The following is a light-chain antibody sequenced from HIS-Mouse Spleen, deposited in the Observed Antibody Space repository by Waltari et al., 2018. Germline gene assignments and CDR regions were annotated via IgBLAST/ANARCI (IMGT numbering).Light chain of an antibody. CDR1: ALPKKY. V-gene: IGLV3-10*01. CDR3: YSTDSSGNHRV. J-gene: IGLJ2*01. Sequence: SYELTQPPSVSVSPGQTARITCSGDALPKKYAYWYQQKSGQAPVLVIYEDSKRPSGILEEFSGSSSGTMATLTISGAQVEDEADYYCYSTDSSGNHRVFGGGTKLTVL. CDR2: EDS.